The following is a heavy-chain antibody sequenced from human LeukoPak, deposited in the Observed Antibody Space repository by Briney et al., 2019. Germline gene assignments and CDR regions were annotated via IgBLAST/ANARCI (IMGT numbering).Heavy chain of an antibody. Sequence: SVKVSCKPSGGTFSSYAISWVRQAPGQRLKWMGRIIPILGIANYAQKFQGRDTITADKSTSTAYMELSSLRSEDTAVYYCAGTDFYGSGKDYFDYWGQGTLVTVSS. CDR1: GGTFSSYA. D-gene: IGHD3-10*01. J-gene: IGHJ4*02. CDR2: IIPILGIA. V-gene: IGHV1-69*04. CDR3: AGTDFYGSGKDYFDY.